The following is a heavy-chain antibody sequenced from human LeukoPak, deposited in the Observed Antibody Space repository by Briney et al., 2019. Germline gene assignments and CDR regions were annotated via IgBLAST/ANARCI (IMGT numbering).Heavy chain of an antibody. CDR1: AFTFNTFDNFA. V-gene: IGHV3-23*01. CDR3: AKEGFYCSGGSCYSFYYYYMDV. J-gene: IGHJ6*03. D-gene: IGHD2-15*01. CDR2: ISESGAST. Sequence: GGSLRLSCSVSAFTFNTFDNFAMNWVRQAPGKGLEWAAAISESGASTYYAASVKGRFTISRGNSENTLYLQMHGLRAGDTAVYYCAKEGFYCSGGSCYSFYYYYMDVWGKGTTVTVSS.